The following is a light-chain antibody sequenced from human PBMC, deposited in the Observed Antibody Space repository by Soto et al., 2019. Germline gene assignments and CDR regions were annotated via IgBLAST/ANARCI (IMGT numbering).Light chain of an antibody. CDR2: DAS. CDR3: QQYHTYSTT. Sequence: DIQMTQSPSTLSASVGDRVTITCRASQSISNYLAWYQQKPGKAPNLLIFDASSLQSGVPSRFSGGGSGTEFTLTISSLQPDDFATYFCQQYHTYSTTFGQGTRLEIK. J-gene: IGKJ5*01. CDR1: QSISNY. V-gene: IGKV1-5*01.